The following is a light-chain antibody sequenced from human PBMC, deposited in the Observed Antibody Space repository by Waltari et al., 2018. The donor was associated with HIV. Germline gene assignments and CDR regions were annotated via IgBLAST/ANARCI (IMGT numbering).Light chain of an antibody. CDR3: QQYYSTPWT. CDR1: QSVLYSSHNKNY. CDR2: WAS. V-gene: IGKV4-1*01. Sequence: DIVMTQSPDSLAVSLGEGATINCNSSQSVLYSSHNKNYLAWYQQKPGHPPKLLIYWASTRESGVPDRFSGSGSGTDFTLTISSLQAEDVAVYYCQQYYSTPWTFGQGTKVEIK. J-gene: IGKJ1*01.